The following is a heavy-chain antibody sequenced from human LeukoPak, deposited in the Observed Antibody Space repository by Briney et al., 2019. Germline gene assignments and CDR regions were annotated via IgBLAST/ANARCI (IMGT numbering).Heavy chain of an antibody. Sequence: ASVKVSCKVSGCTLTELSMHWVRQAPGKGLEWMGGFDPEDGETIYAQKFQGRVTMTEDTSTDTAYMELSSLRSEDTAVYYCATVRYSSGWSYFDYWGQGTLVTVSS. V-gene: IGHV1-24*01. CDR3: ATVRYSSGWSYFDY. D-gene: IGHD6-19*01. J-gene: IGHJ4*02. CDR1: GCTLTELS. CDR2: FDPEDGET.